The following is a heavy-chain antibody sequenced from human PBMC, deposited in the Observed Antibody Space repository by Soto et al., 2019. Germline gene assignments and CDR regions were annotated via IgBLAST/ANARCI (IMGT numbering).Heavy chain of an antibody. Sequence: QVQLVQSGAEVKKPGSSVKVSCRASGGTFSNYAISWVRQAPGQGLGWMGGIVPAFGTPNYAQNLQGRITNTANNYTTTVYMDLSRLRSEDTAVYYYARGATVFGVAAYSYYEMEVWGQGTTVTVSS. D-gene: IGHD3-3*01. CDR3: ARGATVFGVAAYSYYEMEV. CDR1: GGTFSNYA. V-gene: IGHV1-69*06. CDR2: IVPAFGTP. J-gene: IGHJ6*02.